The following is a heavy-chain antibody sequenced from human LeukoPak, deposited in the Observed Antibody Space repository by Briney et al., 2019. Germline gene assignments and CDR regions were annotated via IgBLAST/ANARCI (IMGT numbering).Heavy chain of an antibody. D-gene: IGHD3-9*01. CDR1: GFNFSSYA. J-gene: IGHJ4*02. Sequence: PGGSLRLSCAVSGFNFSSYAMGWVRQAPGKGLEWVSGISASGFGTHYADSVKGRFTISRDNSKNTLYQQMNSLRAEDTAVYFCARFDGMTTLTSFDYWGQGTLVTVSS. CDR2: ISASGFGT. CDR3: ARFDGMTTLTSFDY. V-gene: IGHV3-23*01.